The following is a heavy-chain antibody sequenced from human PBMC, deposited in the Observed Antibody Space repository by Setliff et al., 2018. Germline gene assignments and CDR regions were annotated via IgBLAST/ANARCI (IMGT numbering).Heavy chain of an antibody. D-gene: IGHD2-2*01. CDR1: GFTFDDYG. V-gene: IGHV3-20*04. CDR2: INWNGVKT. CDR3: ARSPRPPTSLDYVDV. J-gene: IGHJ6*03. Sequence: GGSLRLSCAASGFTFDDYGMSWVRQAPGKGLEWVSGINWNGVKTDYAESLKGRFAISRDNAKNSLYLQMNSLRAEDTAVYYCARSPRPPTSLDYVDVWGDGTMVTVSS.